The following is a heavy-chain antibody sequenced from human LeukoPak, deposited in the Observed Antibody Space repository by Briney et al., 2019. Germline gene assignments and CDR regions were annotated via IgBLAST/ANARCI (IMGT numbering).Heavy chain of an antibody. J-gene: IGHJ4*02. D-gene: IGHD5-12*01. CDR2: IKQDGSEK. CDR3: AREGGYGGVFDY. Sequence: GGSLRLSCAASRFTFSSYWMTWVRQAPGKGLEWVANIKQDGSEKYYVGSVKGRFIISRDNTKNLLYLQMNSLRAEDTAVYYCAREGGYGGVFDYWGQGTLVTVSS. CDR1: RFTFSSYW. V-gene: IGHV3-7*05.